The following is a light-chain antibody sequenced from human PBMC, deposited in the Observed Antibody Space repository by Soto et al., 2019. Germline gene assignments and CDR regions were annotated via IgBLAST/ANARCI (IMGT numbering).Light chain of an antibody. CDR1: QSFGRW. J-gene: IGKJ2*01. Sequence: DIQMTQSPSTLSASVGDRVTITRRASQSFGRWLAWYQQKPGKAPELLIYKTSTLERGVPSRFSGSGSGTEFTLTISSLQPDDFATSYCQEYKTGPGYNFGQGTRLEIK. CDR3: QEYKTGPGYN. V-gene: IGKV1-5*03. CDR2: KTS.